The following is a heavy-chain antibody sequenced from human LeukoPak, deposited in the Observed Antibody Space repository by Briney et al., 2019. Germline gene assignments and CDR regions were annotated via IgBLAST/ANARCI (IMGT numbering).Heavy chain of an antibody. J-gene: IGHJ4*02. V-gene: IGHV3-30-3*01. CDR1: GFTFSSYA. CDR3: ARAGRPSGYYL. Sequence: PGGSLRLSCAASGFTFSSYAMSWVRQAPGKGLEWVAVISYDGSNKYYADSVKGRFTISRDNSKNTLYLQMNSLRAEDTAVYYCARAGRPSGYYLWGQGTLVTVSS. D-gene: IGHD3-22*01. CDR2: ISYDGSNK.